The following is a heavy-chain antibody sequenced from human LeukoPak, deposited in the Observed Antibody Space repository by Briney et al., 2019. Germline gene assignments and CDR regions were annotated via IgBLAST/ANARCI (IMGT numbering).Heavy chain of an antibody. CDR2: IIPIFGTA. J-gene: IGHJ4*02. Sequence: SVKVSCKASGGTFSSYAISWVRQAPGQGLEWMGGIIPIFGTANYTQKFQGRVTITADESTSTAYMELSSLRSEDTAVYYCASAHRIAAAGGFDYWGQGTLVTVSS. V-gene: IGHV1-69*13. CDR1: GGTFSSYA. CDR3: ASAHRIAAAGGFDY. D-gene: IGHD6-13*01.